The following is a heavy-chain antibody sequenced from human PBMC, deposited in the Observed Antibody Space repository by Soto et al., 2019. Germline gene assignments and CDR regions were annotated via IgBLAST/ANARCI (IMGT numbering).Heavy chain of an antibody. CDR1: GFTVSSYA. J-gene: IGHJ4*02. CDR2: ISAST. CDR3: AIRMYSTRWYYLDY. Sequence: EMQLLESGGGLVQAGGSLRLSCAASGFTVSSYALNWVRQAPGKGLEWVSGISASTYYADSVKGRFTISRDTSKNTLYLQINSLRAEDTAIYFCAIRMYSTRWYYLDYCGQGTLVTVSS. V-gene: IGHV3-23*01. D-gene: IGHD6-13*01.